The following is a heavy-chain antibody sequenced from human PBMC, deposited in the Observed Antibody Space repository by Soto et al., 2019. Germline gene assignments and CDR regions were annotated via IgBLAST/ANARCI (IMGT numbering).Heavy chain of an antibody. J-gene: IGHJ4*02. CDR2: INHVGIT. D-gene: IGHD3-16*01. CDR1: EGCCSGFY. Sequence: SETLALSCAVPEGCCSGFYWTWLRQSPGKGLEWLGDINHVGITNYNPSLKSRVSIPVDTSKSQFSLKLSSVTAADTAVYYWSRAHAFWGGRQQPRDSWGPGTRVT. CDR3: SRAHAFWGGRQQPRDS. V-gene: IGHV4-34*01.